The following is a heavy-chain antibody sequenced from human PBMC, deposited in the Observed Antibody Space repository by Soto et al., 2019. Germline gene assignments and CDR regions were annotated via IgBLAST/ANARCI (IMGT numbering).Heavy chain of an antibody. CDR3: TRFNGDYDLNWFDP. Sequence: GGSLRLSCTASGFTFGSYSMIWVRQAPGKGLEWVGFIRSKAYGGTTEYAASVKGRFTISRDDSKSIAYLQMNSLKTEDTAVYYCTRFNGDYDLNWFDPWGQGTLVTVSS. V-gene: IGHV3-49*04. J-gene: IGHJ5*02. CDR2: IRSKAYGGTT. CDR1: GFTFGSYS. D-gene: IGHD4-17*01.